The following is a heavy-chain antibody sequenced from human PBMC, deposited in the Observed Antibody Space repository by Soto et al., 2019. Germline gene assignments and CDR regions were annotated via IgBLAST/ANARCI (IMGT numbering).Heavy chain of an antibody. J-gene: IGHJ4*02. D-gene: IGHD3-10*01. CDR1: GDTFNFYS. CDR2: VNPILSMS. CDR3: LSNYGSGYRAFDS. Sequence: QVQLVQSGAEVKSAGSSVKVSCKASGDTFNFYSINWVRQAPGLGLEWVGRVNPILSMSNYAQRFQGRVMMTADKSTGTAYMELRSLRSEDTAIYYCLSNYGSGYRAFDSWGQGALVTVSS. V-gene: IGHV1-69*02.